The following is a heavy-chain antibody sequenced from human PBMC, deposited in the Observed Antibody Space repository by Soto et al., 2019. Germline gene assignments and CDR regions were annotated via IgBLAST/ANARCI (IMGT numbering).Heavy chain of an antibody. V-gene: IGHV1-2*02. CDR1: GYTFTGYY. D-gene: IGHD1-1*01. Sequence: ASVKVSCKASGYTFTGYYIHWVRQAPGQGLEWMVCINPKSGDTDYSQKFQGRVTLTRDTSISTVYMEVSSLTSDDTAVYFFAREWDKGTVPRADYWGQGTLVTVSS. CDR3: AREWDKGTVPRADY. CDR2: INPKSGDT. J-gene: IGHJ4*01.